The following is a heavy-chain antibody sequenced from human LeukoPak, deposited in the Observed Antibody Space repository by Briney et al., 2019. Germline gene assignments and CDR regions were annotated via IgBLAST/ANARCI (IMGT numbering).Heavy chain of an antibody. V-gene: IGHV1-18*01. Sequence: GASVKVSCKAAGYTFRNYGISWVRQAPGQGLEWMGWISAYNGDTHYAQKVQGRVIMTTDTSTSTAYMELRSLRSDDTAVYYCARDPSNTSGYQIYFDYWGQGTLVTVSS. CDR2: ISAYNGDT. D-gene: IGHD3-3*01. CDR1: GYTFRNYG. CDR3: ARDPSNTSGYQIYFDY. J-gene: IGHJ4*02.